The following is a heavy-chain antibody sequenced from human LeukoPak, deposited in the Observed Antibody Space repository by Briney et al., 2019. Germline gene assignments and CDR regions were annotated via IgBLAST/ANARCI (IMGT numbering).Heavy chain of an antibody. D-gene: IGHD6-6*01. Sequence: SQTLSLTCTVSGGSISSGGYYWSWIRQPPGKGLEWIGYIYHSGSTYYNPSLKSRVTISVDRSKNQFSLKLSSVTAADTAVYYCAKSPSIAARKLLSGDYWGQGTLVTVSS. V-gene: IGHV4-30-2*01. J-gene: IGHJ4*02. CDR3: AKSPSIAARKLLSGDY. CDR2: IYHSGST. CDR1: GGSISSGGYY.